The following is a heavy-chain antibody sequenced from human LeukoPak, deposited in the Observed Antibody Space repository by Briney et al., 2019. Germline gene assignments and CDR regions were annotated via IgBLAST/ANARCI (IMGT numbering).Heavy chain of an antibody. CDR2: ITVSDGGT. V-gene: IGHV3-23*01. CDR1: GFTFSSYA. D-gene: IGHD1-26*01. J-gene: IGHJ3*02. Sequence: GGSLRLSCAASGFTFSSYAMGWVRQAPGKGLEWVSSITVSDGGTYYADSVKGRFTISRDNSKNTLSLQMTSLRAEDTAVYYCAKDRGRWAFDIWGQGTMVTVSS. CDR3: AKDRGRWAFDI.